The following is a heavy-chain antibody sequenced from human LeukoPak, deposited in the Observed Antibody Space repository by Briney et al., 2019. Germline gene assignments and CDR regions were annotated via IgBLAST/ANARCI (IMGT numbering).Heavy chain of an antibody. CDR3: AGGLRWLQYIDY. CDR1: GGSFSGYY. D-gene: IGHD5-24*01. V-gene: IGHV4-34*01. CDR2: INHSGST. J-gene: IGHJ4*02. Sequence: SETLSLTCAVYGGSFSGYYWSWIRQPPGKGLEWIGEINHSGSTNYNPSLKSRVTISVDTSKNQFSLKLSSATAADTAVYYCAGGLRWLQYIDYWGQGTLVTVSS.